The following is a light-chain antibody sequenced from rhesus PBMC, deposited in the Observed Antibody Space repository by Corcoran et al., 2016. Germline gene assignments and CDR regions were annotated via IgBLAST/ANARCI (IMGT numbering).Light chain of an antibody. V-gene: IGKV1-22*01. J-gene: IGKJ3*01. CDR2: KAY. CDR1: QSVSNC. Sequence: DIQMTQSPSSLSASVGDTVTITCWASQSVSNCLAWYQQKPGKAPKLLIYKAYSLQSGVPSRFSGSGSGTDFTLTISSLQSEDFAIYYCQQYNSSPSTFGPGAKLDI. CDR3: QQYNSSPST.